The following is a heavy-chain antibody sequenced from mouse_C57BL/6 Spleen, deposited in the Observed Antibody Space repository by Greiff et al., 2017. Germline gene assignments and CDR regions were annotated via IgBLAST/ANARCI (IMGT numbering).Heavy chain of an antibody. CDR3: ARRSYYGSKDYAMDY. CDR2: INPSNGGT. V-gene: IGHV1-53*01. Sequence: VQLQQPGTELVKPGASVKLSCKASGYTFPSYWMHWVKQRPGQGLEWIGNINPSNGGTNYNEKFKSKATLTVDKSSSTAYMQLSSLTSEDSAVYYCARRSYYGSKDYAMDYGGQGTSVTVSS. J-gene: IGHJ4*01. CDR1: GYTFPSYW. D-gene: IGHD1-1*01.